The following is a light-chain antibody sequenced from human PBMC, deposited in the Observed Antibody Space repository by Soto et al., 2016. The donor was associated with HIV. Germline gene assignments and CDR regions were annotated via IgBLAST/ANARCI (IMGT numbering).Light chain of an antibody. CDR2: LGS. J-gene: IGKJ2*01. CDR3: MQALQTPPT. V-gene: IGKV2-28*01. Sequence: DIVMTQSPLSLAVTPGEPASISCRSSQSLLHSNGYNYLDWYLQKPGQSPQFLIYLGSNRASGVPDRFSGSGSGTDFTLKISRVEAEDVGVYYCMQALQTPPTFGQGTKLEIK. CDR1: QSLLHSNGYNY.